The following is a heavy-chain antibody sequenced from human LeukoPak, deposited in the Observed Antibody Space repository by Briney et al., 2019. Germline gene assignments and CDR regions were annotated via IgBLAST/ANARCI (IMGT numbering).Heavy chain of an antibody. CDR3: ASGKQQLVRILDY. CDR1: GFTFSSYA. J-gene: IGHJ4*02. CDR2: ISYDGSNK. V-gene: IGHV3-30-3*01. D-gene: IGHD6-13*01. Sequence: GGSLRLSCAASGFTFSSYAMHWVRQAPGKGLEWVAVISYDGSNKYYADSVKGRFTISRDNSKNTLYLQMNSLRAEDTAVYYCASGKQQLVRILDYWGQGTLVTVSS.